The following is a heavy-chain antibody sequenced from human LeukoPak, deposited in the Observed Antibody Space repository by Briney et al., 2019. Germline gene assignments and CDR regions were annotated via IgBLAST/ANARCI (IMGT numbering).Heavy chain of an antibody. Sequence: SGTLSLTCAVSGGSIRSSNWWSWVRQPPGKGLEWIGEIYHSGSTDDNPSLRSRVTISVDTSKNQFSLKLSSVTAADTAVYYCARGGEWFTFDYWGQGTLVTVSS. CDR3: ARGGEWFTFDY. J-gene: IGHJ4*02. D-gene: IGHD3-3*01. CDR1: GGSIRSSNW. V-gene: IGHV4-4*02. CDR2: IYHSGST.